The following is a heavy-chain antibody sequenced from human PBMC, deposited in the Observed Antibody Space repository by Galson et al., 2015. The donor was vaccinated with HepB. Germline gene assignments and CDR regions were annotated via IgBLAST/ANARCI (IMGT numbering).Heavy chain of an antibody. CDR1: GFSLSTSGVG. CDR3: AHRSIASPNTFRFDP. CDR2: IYWDDDK. V-gene: IGHV2-5*02. Sequence: PALVKPTQTLTLTCTFSGFSLSTSGVGVGWIRQPPGKALEWLALIYWDDDKRYSPSLKSRLTITKDTSKNQVVLTMTNMDPVDTATYYCAHRSIASPNTFRFDPWGQGTLVTVSS. J-gene: IGHJ5*02. D-gene: IGHD6-6*01.